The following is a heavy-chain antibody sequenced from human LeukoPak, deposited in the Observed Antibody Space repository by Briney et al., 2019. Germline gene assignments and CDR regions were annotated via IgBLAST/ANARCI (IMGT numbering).Heavy chain of an antibody. CDR1: GFTLSSYG. Sequence: GGSLRLSCAASGFTLSSYGMHWVRQAPGKGLEWVAFIRYDGSNKYYADSVKGRFTISRDNSNNTLYLQMNSLRAEDTAVYYCAKGVYDFWSGYSDYWGQGTLVTVSS. V-gene: IGHV3-30*02. J-gene: IGHJ4*02. D-gene: IGHD3-3*01. CDR3: AKGVYDFWSGYSDY. CDR2: IRYDGSNK.